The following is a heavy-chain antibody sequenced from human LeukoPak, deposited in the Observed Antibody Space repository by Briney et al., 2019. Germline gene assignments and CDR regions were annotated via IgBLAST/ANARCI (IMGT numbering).Heavy chain of an antibody. CDR1: GGPISSSSYY. V-gene: IGHV4-39*07. CDR2: IYYSGST. Sequence: PSETLSLTCTVSGGPISSSSYYWGWIRQPPGKGLEWIGSIYYSGSTYYNPSLKSRVTISVDTSKNQFSLKLSSVTAADTAVYYCARAGLGSWFDPWGQGTLVTVSS. J-gene: IGHJ5*02. D-gene: IGHD2-15*01. CDR3: ARAGLGSWFDP.